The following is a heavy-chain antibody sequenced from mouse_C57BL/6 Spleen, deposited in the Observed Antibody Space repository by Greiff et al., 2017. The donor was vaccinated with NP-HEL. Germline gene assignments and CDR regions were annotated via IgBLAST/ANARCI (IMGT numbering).Heavy chain of an antibody. V-gene: IGHV1-4*01. D-gene: IGHD2-3*01. J-gene: IGHJ2*01. CDR2: INPSSGYT. CDR1: GYTFTSYT. CDR3: ARYDGPHY. Sequence: VQVVESGAELARPGASVKMSCKASGYTFTSYTMHWVKQRPGQGLEWIGYINPSSGYTKYNQKFKDKATLTADKSSSTAYMQLSSLTSEDSAVYYCARYDGPHYWGQGTTLTVSS.